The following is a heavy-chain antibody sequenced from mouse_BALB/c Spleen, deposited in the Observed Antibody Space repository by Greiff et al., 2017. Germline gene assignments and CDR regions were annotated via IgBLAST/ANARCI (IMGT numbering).Heavy chain of an antibody. Sequence: EVQLQESGPGLVKPSQSLSLTCTVTGYSITSDYAWNWIRQFPGNKLEWMGYISYSGSTSYNPSLKSRISITRDTSKNQFFLQLNSVTTEDTATYYCAHNGAMDYWGQGTSVTVSS. J-gene: IGHJ4*01. CDR1: GYSITSDYA. D-gene: IGHD6-1*01. CDR2: ISYSGST. V-gene: IGHV3-2*02. CDR3: AHNGAMDY.